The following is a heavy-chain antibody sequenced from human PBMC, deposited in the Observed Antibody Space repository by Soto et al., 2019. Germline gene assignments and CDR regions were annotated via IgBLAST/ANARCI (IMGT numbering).Heavy chain of an antibody. D-gene: IGHD2-2*01. Sequence: SETLSLTCAVYGGSFSGYYWSWIRQPPGKGLEWIGEINHSGSTNYNPSLKSRVTISVDTSKNQFSLKLSSVTAADTAVYYCARGTSSTAPDYWGQGTLVTVS. J-gene: IGHJ4*02. V-gene: IGHV4-34*01. CDR1: GGSFSGYY. CDR2: INHSGST. CDR3: ARGTSSTAPDY.